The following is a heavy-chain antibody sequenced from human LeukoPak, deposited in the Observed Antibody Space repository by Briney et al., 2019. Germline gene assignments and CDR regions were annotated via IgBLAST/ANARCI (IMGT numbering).Heavy chain of an antibody. D-gene: IGHD6-6*01. CDR3: AKGTSSSRPYYFDY. J-gene: IGHJ4*02. Sequence: PGGSLRLSCVASGFTFSNYAMSWVRQAPGKGLEWVSAITPSGGDTFHADSVKGRFTISRDNSKSTLYLQMNSLRAEDTATYYCAKGTSSSRPYYFDYWGQGTLVAVSS. CDR1: GFTFSNYA. CDR2: ITPSGGDT. V-gene: IGHV3-23*01.